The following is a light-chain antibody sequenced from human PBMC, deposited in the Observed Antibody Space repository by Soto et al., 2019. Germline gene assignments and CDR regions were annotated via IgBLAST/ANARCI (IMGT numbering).Light chain of an antibody. CDR1: QSISSW. V-gene: IGKV1-5*03. CDR3: QQYNPPT. J-gene: IGKJ1*01. Sequence: DIQMTQSPSTLSASVGDRVTITCRASQSISSWLAWYQQKPGKAPKLLIYKASSLESGVPSRFSGSGSGTEFTLTISSLQPDDFATYYCQQYNPPTFGQGTKVDI. CDR2: KAS.